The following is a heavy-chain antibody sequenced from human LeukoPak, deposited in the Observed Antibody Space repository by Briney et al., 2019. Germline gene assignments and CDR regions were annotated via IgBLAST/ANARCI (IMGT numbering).Heavy chain of an antibody. D-gene: IGHD3-3*01. CDR1: GYSFTSYW. CDR3: ARVFGVTIFGVVRPGGFDP. CDR2: IYPGDSDT. Sequence: GESLKISCKGSGYSFTSYWIGWVRQMPGKGLEWMGIIYPGDSDTRYSPSFQGQVTISADKSISTAYLQWSSLKASDTAMYYCARVFGVTIFGVVRPGGFDPWGQGTLVTVSS. V-gene: IGHV5-51*01. J-gene: IGHJ5*02.